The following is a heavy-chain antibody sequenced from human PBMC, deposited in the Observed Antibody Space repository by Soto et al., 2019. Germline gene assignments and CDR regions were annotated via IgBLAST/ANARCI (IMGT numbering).Heavy chain of an antibody. CDR2: IYHSRST. J-gene: IGHJ4*02. CDR1: GGSISSSTW. Sequence: QVQLQESGPGLVKPSGTLSLTCAVSGGSISSSTWWSWVRQPPGKGLEWIGEIYHSRSTNYNPSLEVRVTISGDKSRNQFSLRLRSVTAADTAVYYCARRWGEGRVDYWGQGTLVTVSS. V-gene: IGHV4-4*02. D-gene: IGHD3-10*01. CDR3: ARRWGEGRVDY.